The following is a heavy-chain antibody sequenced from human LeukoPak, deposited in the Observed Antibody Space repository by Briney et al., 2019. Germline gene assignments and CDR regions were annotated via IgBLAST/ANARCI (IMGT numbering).Heavy chain of an antibody. CDR1: GDFISSSSYY. V-gene: IGHV4-39*01. Sequence: PSETLSPTCTVSGDFISSSSYYWGWIRQPPGKGLEWIGNIYYSGSTQYNPPLKSRVTISVDTSKNQFSLKLNSVTAADTAVYYCARIYGPGSYYMRDYYFDYWGQGTLVTVSS. CDR3: ARIYGPGSYYMRDYYFDY. J-gene: IGHJ4*02. CDR2: IYYSGST. D-gene: IGHD3-10*01.